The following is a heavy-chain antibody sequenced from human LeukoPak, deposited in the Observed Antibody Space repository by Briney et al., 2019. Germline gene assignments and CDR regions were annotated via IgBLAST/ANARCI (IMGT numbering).Heavy chain of an antibody. Sequence: PGGSLRLSCAASGFTFSSYEMNWVRQAPGKGLEWVSYISSSGSTIYYADSVKGRFTISRDNAKNSLYLQMNSLRAEDTAVYYCAREALNEYYYDSSGYYDHWGQGTLVTVSS. CDR1: GFTFSSYE. D-gene: IGHD3-22*01. CDR2: ISSSGSTI. J-gene: IGHJ5*02. CDR3: AREALNEYYYDSSGYYDH. V-gene: IGHV3-48*03.